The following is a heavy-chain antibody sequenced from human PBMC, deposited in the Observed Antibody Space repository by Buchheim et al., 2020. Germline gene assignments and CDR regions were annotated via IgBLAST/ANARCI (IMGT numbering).Heavy chain of an antibody. CDR3: ARQGTVWYEVDY. CDR2: NHYRGNT. V-gene: IGHV4-39*01. D-gene: IGHD6-13*01. J-gene: IGHJ4*02. Sequence: QLQLLESGPGLVKPSETLSLTCTVSGASISTRNYYWVWIRRPPGKGLESIGSNHYRGNTYYNPSLKSRVTISVDTSENQFSLKLSSVTAADTAVYYCARQGTVWYEVDYWGQGTL. CDR1: GASISTRNYY.